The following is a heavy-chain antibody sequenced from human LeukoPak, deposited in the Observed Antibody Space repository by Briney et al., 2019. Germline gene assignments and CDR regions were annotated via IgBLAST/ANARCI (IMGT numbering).Heavy chain of an antibody. CDR3: ARDGPFYDSSGSSFDY. D-gene: IGHD3-22*01. CDR1: GFTFSSYS. Sequence: GGSLRLSCAASGFTFSSYSMNWVRQAPGKGLEWVSSISSSSSYIYYADSVKGRFTISRDNAKNSLYLQMSSLRAEDTAVYYCARDGPFYDSSGSSFDYWGQGTLVTVSS. CDR2: ISSSSSYI. J-gene: IGHJ4*02. V-gene: IGHV3-21*01.